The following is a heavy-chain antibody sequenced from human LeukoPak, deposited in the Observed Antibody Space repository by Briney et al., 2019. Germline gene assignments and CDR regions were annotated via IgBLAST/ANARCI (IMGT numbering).Heavy chain of an antibody. J-gene: IGHJ4*02. CDR2: IKQDGSEK. Sequence: GGSLRLSWTASGFTFSSYWMNWVRQAPGKGLEWVANIKQDGSEKYYVDSVKGRFTISRDNAKKSLYLQMNSLRAEDTAVYYCARETEMANLDYWGQGTLVTVSS. CDR1: GFTFSSYW. V-gene: IGHV3-7*04. CDR3: ARETEMANLDY. D-gene: IGHD5-24*01.